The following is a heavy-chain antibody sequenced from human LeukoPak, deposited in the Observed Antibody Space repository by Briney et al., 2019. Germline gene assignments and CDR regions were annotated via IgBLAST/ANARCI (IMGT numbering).Heavy chain of an antibody. CDR3: ARDREARFLDY. V-gene: IGHV3-33*08. Sequence: PGGSLRLSCAASGFTFNRYGMHWVRQAPGKGLEWVAVIWYDGSNTYYADSVKGRFTISRDNSKNTLYLQMNSLRAEDTALYYCARDREARFLDYWGQGALVTVSS. D-gene: IGHD1-26*01. CDR2: IWYDGSNT. CDR1: GFTFNRYG. J-gene: IGHJ4*02.